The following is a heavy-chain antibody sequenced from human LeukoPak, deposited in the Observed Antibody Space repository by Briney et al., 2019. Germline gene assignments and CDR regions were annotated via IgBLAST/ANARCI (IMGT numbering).Heavy chain of an antibody. Sequence: PGGSLRLSCAASGFTFSSYWMSWVRQAPGKGLEWVANIKQDGSEKYYVDSVKGRFTISRDNAKNSLYLQMNSLRAEDTAVYYCARGGPGYYYYMDVWGKGTTVTVSS. V-gene: IGHV3-7*01. J-gene: IGHJ6*03. CDR3: ARGGPGYYYYMDV. CDR2: IKQDGSEK. D-gene: IGHD3/OR15-3a*01. CDR1: GFTFSSYW.